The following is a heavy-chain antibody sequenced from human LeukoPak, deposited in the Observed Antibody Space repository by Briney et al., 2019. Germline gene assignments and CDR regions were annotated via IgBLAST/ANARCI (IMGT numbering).Heavy chain of an antibody. V-gene: IGHV3-7*01. J-gene: IGHJ4*02. CDR1: GFTFSSYW. Sequence: PGGSLRLSCTASGFTFSSYWMNWVRQAPGKGLEWVANIKQDGSEKYYVDSVKGRFTISRDNAKNSMYLQMNSLRAEDTAVYYCARDGTEYSSSSYFDYWGQGTLVTVSS. CDR3: ARDGTEYSSSSYFDY. D-gene: IGHD6-6*01. CDR2: IKQDGSEK.